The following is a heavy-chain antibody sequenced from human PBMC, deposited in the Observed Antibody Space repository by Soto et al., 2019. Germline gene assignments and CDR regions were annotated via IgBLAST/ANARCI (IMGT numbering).Heavy chain of an antibody. CDR3: AGAEQWLALDY. Sequence: QVQLQESGPGLVKPSETLSLTCTVSGGSISSYYWSWIRQPPGKGLEWIGYIYYSGSTNYNPSLKSRVTISVDTAKNQFSLKLSSVTAADTAVYYCAGAEQWLALDYWGQGTLVTVSS. D-gene: IGHD6-19*01. CDR1: GGSISSYY. CDR2: IYYSGST. V-gene: IGHV4-59*01. J-gene: IGHJ4*02.